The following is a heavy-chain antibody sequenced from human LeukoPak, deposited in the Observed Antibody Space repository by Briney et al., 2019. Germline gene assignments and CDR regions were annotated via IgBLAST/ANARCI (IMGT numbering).Heavy chain of an antibody. Sequence: SETLSLTCTVSGGSISSYYWSWIRQPAGKGLEWIGRIYTSGSTNYNPSLKSRVTISVDTSKNQFSLKLSSVTAADTAVYYCARASSSWYASYHYYYYMDVWGKGTTVTVSS. CDR3: ARASSSWYASYHYYYYMDV. CDR2: IYTSGST. V-gene: IGHV4-4*07. CDR1: GGSISSYY. J-gene: IGHJ6*03. D-gene: IGHD6-13*01.